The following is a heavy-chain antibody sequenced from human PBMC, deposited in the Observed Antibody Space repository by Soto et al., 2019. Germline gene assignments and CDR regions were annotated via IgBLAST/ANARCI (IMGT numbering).Heavy chain of an antibody. V-gene: IGHV3-23*01. CDR1: GFMFANYA. D-gene: IGHD3-3*01. J-gene: IGHJ4*02. CDR2: ITGSGGGT. CDR3: AKRTYNAIFGVAINYFDH. Sequence: QPGGSLRLSCAASGFMFANYAMGWVRQAPGRGLEWVSAITGSGGGTYYADSVKGRVTVSRDNSKNTLYLEMNSLRAEDTAVYYCAKRTYNAIFGVAINYFDHWGQGTLVTVSS.